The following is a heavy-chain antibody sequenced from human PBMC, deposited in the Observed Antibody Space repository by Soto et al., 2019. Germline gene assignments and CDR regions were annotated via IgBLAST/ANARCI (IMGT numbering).Heavy chain of an antibody. CDR1: GFTFSSYG. V-gene: IGHV3-33*01. J-gene: IGHJ3*02. D-gene: IGHD3-22*01. Sequence: GGSLRLSCAASGFTFSSYGMHWVRQAPGKGLEWVAVIWYDGSNKYYADSVKGRFTISRDNSKNTLYLQMNSLRAEDTAVYYCAREKRNWYYYDSSGSLDAFDIWGQGTMVTV. CDR2: IWYDGSNK. CDR3: AREKRNWYYYDSSGSLDAFDI.